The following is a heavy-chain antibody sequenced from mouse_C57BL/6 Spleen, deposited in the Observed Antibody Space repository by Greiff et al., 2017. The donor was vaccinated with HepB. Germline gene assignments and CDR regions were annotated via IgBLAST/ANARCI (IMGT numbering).Heavy chain of an antibody. CDR3: TRDYGNYKFAY. CDR1: GFNIKDDY. Sequence: VQLKESGAELVRPGASVKLSCTASGFNIKDDYMHWVKQRPEQGLEWIGWIDPENGDTEYASKFQGKATITADTSSNTAYLQLSSLTSEDTAVYYCTRDYGNYKFAYWGQGTLVTVSA. J-gene: IGHJ3*01. D-gene: IGHD2-1*01. V-gene: IGHV14-4*01. CDR2: IDPENGDT.